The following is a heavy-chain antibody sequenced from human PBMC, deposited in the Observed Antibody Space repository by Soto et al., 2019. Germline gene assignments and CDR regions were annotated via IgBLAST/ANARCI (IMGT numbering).Heavy chain of an antibody. J-gene: IGHJ4*02. CDR1: GGSITNTYYF. Sequence: SETLSLTCTVSGGSITNTYYFWAWIRQPPGKGLEWIGGIYYSGSTFYSPSLKSRVSLSVDTSKNQFSLKLHSVTAADTAVYYCARPRRRLVSFFDYWGRGTLVTVSS. CDR2: IYYSGST. CDR3: ARPRRRLVSFFDY. D-gene: IGHD3-9*01. V-gene: IGHV4-39*01.